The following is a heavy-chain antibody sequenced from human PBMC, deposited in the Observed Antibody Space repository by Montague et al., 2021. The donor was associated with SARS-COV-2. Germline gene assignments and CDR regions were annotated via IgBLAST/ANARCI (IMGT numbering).Heavy chain of an antibody. J-gene: IGHJ3*02. CDR3: AKVAGSHDTFDI. Sequence: TLSLTCTVSGYSISTGYCWGWIRQPPGKGLEWIGAIYHSGSTYFNPSLKSRVTISVDTSKNQFSLNLSSVTAADTAVYYCAKVAGSHDTFDIWGRGTMVTVSS. CDR2: IYHSGST. CDR1: GYSISTGYC. D-gene: IGHD6-19*01. V-gene: IGHV4-38-2*02.